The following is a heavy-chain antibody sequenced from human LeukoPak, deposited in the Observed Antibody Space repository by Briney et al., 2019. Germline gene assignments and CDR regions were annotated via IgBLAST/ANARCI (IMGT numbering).Heavy chain of an antibody. Sequence: GGSLRLSCAVSGFTVSRNYMSWVRQAPGKGLEWVSVIYSGGSTYYADSVKGRFTISRDNSKNTLYLQMNSLRAEDTAVYYCAKDLTIVVVYDAFDIWGQGTMVTVSS. J-gene: IGHJ3*02. D-gene: IGHD3-22*01. CDR2: IYSGGST. CDR1: GFTVSRNY. CDR3: AKDLTIVVVYDAFDI. V-gene: IGHV3-53*01.